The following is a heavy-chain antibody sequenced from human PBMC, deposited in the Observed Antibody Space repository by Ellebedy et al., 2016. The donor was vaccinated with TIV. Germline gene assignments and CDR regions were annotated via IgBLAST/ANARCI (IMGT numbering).Heavy chain of an antibody. Sequence: GGSLRLSCAASGFTFSTYAMSWVRQAPGKGLEWVSGISGSGGSTYYADSVKGRFTISRDISKNTLYLQMSSLRAEDTAVYYCAKVRSIGALYDAFDIWGQGTMVTVSS. D-gene: IGHD6-6*01. CDR3: AKVRSIGALYDAFDI. CDR2: ISGSGGST. J-gene: IGHJ3*02. CDR1: GFTFSTYA. V-gene: IGHV3-23*01.